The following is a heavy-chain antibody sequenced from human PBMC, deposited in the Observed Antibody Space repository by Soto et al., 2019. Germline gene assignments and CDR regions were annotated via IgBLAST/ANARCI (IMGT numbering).Heavy chain of an antibody. CDR2: IYYSGST. CDR3: ARAGSYYELGHSIKDAFDI. V-gene: IGHV4-31*03. Sequence: SETLSLTCTVSGGSISSGGYYWSWIRQHPGKGLEWIGYIYYSGSTYYNPSLKSRVTISVDTSKNQFSLKLSSVTAADTAVYYCARAGSYYELGHSIKDAFDIWGQGTMVTVSS. CDR1: GGSISSGGYY. D-gene: IGHD1-26*01. J-gene: IGHJ3*02.